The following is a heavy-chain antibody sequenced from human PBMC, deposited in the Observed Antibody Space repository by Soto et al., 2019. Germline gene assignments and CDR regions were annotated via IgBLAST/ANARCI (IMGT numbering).Heavy chain of an antibody. CDR3: AKASAPGGTYFPLWF. D-gene: IGHD1-26*01. Sequence: PGWSLRLSCSASVFTFSSYGMSWCRQAPGKGLEWVSSISGSGGSTYYADSVKGRFTISRDNSKNTLYLQMNSLRAEDTAVYYCAKASAPGGTYFPLWFWGQGTLVTVSS. V-gene: IGHV3-23*01. CDR2: ISGSGGST. J-gene: IGHJ4*02. CDR1: VFTFSSYG.